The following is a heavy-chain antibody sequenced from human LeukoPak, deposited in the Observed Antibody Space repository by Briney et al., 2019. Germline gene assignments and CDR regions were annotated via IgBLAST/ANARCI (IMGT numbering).Heavy chain of an antibody. V-gene: IGHV1-18*04. CDR2: ISAYNGNT. J-gene: IGHJ4*02. CDR3: ARDKVGPTVAPTLFDY. Sequence: TCTVSGGSISNYYWSWIRQPPGKGLEWMGRISAYNGNTNYAQKLQGRVTMTTDTSTSTAYMELRSLRSDDTAVYYCARDKVGPTVAPTLFDYWGQGTLVTVSS. CDR1: GGSISNYY. D-gene: IGHD1-1*01.